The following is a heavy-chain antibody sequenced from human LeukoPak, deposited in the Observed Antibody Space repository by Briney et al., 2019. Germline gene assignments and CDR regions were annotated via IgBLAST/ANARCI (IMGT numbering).Heavy chain of an antibody. CDR2: IKQDGSEK. D-gene: IGHD5-18*01. CDR1: GFTFSSYW. J-gene: IGHJ4*02. V-gene: IGHV3-7*01. CDR3: ASDGYSYGPTSFDY. Sequence: GGSLRLSCAASGFTFSSYWMSWVRQAPGKGLEWVDNIKQDGSEKYYVDSVKGRFTISRDNAKNSLYLQMNSLRAEDTAVYYCASDGYSYGPTSFDYWGQGTLVTVSS.